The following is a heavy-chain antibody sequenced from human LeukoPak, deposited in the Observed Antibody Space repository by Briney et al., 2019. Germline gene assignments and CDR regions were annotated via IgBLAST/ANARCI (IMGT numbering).Heavy chain of an antibody. D-gene: IGHD5-18*01. CDR1: GFTFSSYG. CDR3: AKERPYVDTAMVGDY. J-gene: IGHJ4*02. V-gene: IGHV3-30*18. Sequence: GGSLRLSCAASGFTFSSYGMHWVRQAPGKGLEWVAVISYDGSNKYYADSVKGRFTISRDNSKNTLYLQMNSLRAEDTAVCYCAKERPYVDTAMVGDYWGQGTLVTVSS. CDR2: ISYDGSNK.